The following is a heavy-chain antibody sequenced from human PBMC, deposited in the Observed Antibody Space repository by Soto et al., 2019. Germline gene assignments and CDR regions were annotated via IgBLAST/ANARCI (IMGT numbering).Heavy chain of an antibody. Sequence: AASVKVSCKASGYTFTGYYMHWVRQAPGQGLEWMGWINPNSGGTNYAQKFQGWVTMTRDTSISTAYMELSRLRSDDTAVYYCARVAGGSYSSHFDYWGQGTLVTVSS. J-gene: IGHJ4*02. CDR2: INPNSGGT. CDR3: ARVAGGSYSSHFDY. D-gene: IGHD1-26*01. V-gene: IGHV1-2*04. CDR1: GYTFTGYY.